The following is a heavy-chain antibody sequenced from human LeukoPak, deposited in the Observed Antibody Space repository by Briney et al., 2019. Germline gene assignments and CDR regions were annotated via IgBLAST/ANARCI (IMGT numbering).Heavy chain of an antibody. J-gene: IGHJ4*02. CDR1: GFTFSSYA. CDR2: ISGSGGST. CDR3: AKEDYRGDYFDY. V-gene: IGHV3-23*01. D-gene: IGHD4-11*01. Sequence: GGPLRLSCAAPGFTFSSYAMSWVRQAPGKGLESVSAISGSGGSTYYADSVKGRFTISRDNSKNTLYLQMNSLRAEDTAVYYCAKEDYRGDYFDYWGQGTLVTVSS.